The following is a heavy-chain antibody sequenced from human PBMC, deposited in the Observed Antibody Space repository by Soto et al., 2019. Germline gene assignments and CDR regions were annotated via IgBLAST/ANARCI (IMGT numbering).Heavy chain of an antibody. V-gene: IGHV1-69*13. D-gene: IGHD2-15*01. CDR2: IIPIFGTA. Sequence: SVKVSCQASGGTFSSYAISWVRQAPGQGLEWMGGIIPIFGTANYAQKFQGRVTITADESTSTAYMELSSLRSEDTAVYYCAREGYCSGGSCYRGYYYYYGMDVWGQGTTVTVSS. J-gene: IGHJ6*02. CDR1: GGTFSSYA. CDR3: AREGYCSGGSCYRGYYYYYGMDV.